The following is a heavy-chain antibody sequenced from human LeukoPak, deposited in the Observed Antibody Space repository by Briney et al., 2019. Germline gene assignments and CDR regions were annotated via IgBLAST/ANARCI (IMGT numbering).Heavy chain of an antibody. CDR1: GFTFSSYW. V-gene: IGHV3-7*01. J-gene: IGHJ4*02. CDR2: INQDGSVK. D-gene: IGHD1-1*01. CDR3: AKDKNWNVCDY. Sequence: GGSLRLSCAVSGFTFSSYWMIWFRQAPGKGLEWVAHINQDGSVKNYVDSVKGRFTISRDNAKNFLYLQMNSLRAEDTAVYYCAKDKNWNVCDYWGRGTLVTVSS.